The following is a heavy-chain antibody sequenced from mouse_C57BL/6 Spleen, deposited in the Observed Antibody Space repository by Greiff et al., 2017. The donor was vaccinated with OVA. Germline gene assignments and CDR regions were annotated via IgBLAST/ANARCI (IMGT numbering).Heavy chain of an antibody. Sequence: QVQLKESGAELVKPGASVKISCKASGYAFSSYWMNWVKQRPGKGLEWIGQIYPGDGDTNYNGKFKGKATLTADKSSSTAYMQLSSLTSEDSAVYFCARSSYYGSSNYFDYWGQGTTLTVSS. CDR3: ARSSYYGSSNYFDY. J-gene: IGHJ2*01. CDR2: IYPGDGDT. D-gene: IGHD1-1*01. V-gene: IGHV1-80*01. CDR1: GYAFSSYW.